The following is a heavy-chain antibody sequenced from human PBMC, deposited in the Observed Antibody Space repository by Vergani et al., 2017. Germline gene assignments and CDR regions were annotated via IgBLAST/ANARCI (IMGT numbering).Heavy chain of an antibody. CDR1: GVSFSSFG. CDR2: ILYDGSDK. CDR3: AKDERGFVCYISCLAMDV. D-gene: IGHD2-8*01. Sequence: QVQLVESGGGVVQPGGSLCLSCAASGVSFSSFGMPWVRQAPGEGLEWVAFILYDGSDKYYVDSVKGRFTISRDNSKNTLYLQVDSMRAEDTAVYYCAKDERGFVCYISCLAMDVWGQGTTVSVSS. J-gene: IGHJ6*02. V-gene: IGHV3-30*02.